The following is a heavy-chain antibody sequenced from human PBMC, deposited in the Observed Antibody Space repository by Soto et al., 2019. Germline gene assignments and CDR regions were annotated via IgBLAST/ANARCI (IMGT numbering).Heavy chain of an antibody. D-gene: IGHD5-18*01. CDR2: ISAYNGNT. J-gene: IGHJ3*02. Sequence: ASVKVSCKASGYTFTSYGIGWVRQAPGQGLEWMGWISAYNGNTNYAQKLQDRVTMTTDTSTSTAYMELRSLRSDDTAVYYCASSESGYRYGYGAFDIWGQGRMVTVSS. V-gene: IGHV1-18*04. CDR3: ASSESGYRYGYGAFDI. CDR1: GYTFTSYG.